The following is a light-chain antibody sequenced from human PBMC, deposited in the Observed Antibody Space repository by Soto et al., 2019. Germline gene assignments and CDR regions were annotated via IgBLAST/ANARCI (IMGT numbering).Light chain of an antibody. Sequence: EIVMSQSPASLSVSPGDGATLSCRASQSVASNVAWYQQRPGQGPRLLIHGASTRAVGVPARFSGSGSGTDFNLTISSLQSEYFAVYYCQQYHNWPPQYTFGQGTKLQIK. CDR3: QQYHNWPPQYT. CDR2: GAS. CDR1: QSVASN. J-gene: IGKJ2*01. V-gene: IGKV3-15*01.